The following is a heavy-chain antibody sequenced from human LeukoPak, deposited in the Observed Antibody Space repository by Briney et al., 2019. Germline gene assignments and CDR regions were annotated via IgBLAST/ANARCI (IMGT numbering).Heavy chain of an antibody. CDR2: ISVYNGNT. CDR3: AGDRGGVVGTFDY. V-gene: IGHV1-18*01. Sequence: ASVKVSCKASGYTFSTYGISWVRQAPGQGLEWMGWISVYNGNTNYAQKLQGRVTMTTDTSTSTGYMELRSLRSDDTAVYYCAGDRGGVVGTFDYWGQGTLVTVSS. CDR1: GYTFSTYG. J-gene: IGHJ4*02. D-gene: IGHD3-10*01.